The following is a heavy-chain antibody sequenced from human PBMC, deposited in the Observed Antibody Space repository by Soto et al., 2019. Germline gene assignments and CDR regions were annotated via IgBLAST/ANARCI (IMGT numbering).Heavy chain of an antibody. CDR2: ISYDGNNK. V-gene: IGHV3-30*18. CDR3: AKGGSGNYLTYYYYYCMDV. J-gene: IGHJ6*02. Sequence: QVQLVESGGGVVQPGRSLRLSCAASGFSLSNNGMHWVRQAPGKGLEWVAVISYDGNNKYYADSVKGRFTISRDNSKNTVYLEMNNLRAEDTAMYYCAKGGSGNYLTYYYYYCMDVWGQGTTVTVSS. D-gene: IGHD3-22*01. CDR1: GFSLSNNG.